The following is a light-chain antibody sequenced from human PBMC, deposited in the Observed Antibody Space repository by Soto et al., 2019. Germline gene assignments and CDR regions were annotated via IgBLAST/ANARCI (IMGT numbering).Light chain of an antibody. CDR2: GAS. Sequence: KRLDPATRPVFQREGATLSCWASQPVSDNSAWYQQKPGQAPRLLIYGASARALDIPARFSGRGSGTEFTFTITSLQSEDFAIYYCQQDGQWPITFGQGTRLDIK. V-gene: IGKV3-15*01. CDR3: QQDGQWPIT. CDR1: QPVSDN. J-gene: IGKJ5*01.